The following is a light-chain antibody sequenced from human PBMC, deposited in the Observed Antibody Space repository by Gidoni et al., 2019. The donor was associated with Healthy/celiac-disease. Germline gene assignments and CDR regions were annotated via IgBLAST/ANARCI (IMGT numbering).Light chain of an antibody. J-gene: IGLJ2*01. Sequence: QSALTQPASVSWSPGQSITISCTGTSSDVGGYNYVSWYQQHPGKAPKLMIYDVSNRPSGVSNRFSGSKSGNTASLTISGIQDEDEADYYCSSYTSSSTLVFGGGTKLTVL. CDR1: SSDVGGYNY. CDR3: SSYTSSSTLV. V-gene: IGLV2-14*01. CDR2: DVS.